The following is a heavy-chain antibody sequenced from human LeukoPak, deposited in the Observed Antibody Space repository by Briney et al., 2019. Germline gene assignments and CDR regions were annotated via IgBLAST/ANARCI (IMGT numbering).Heavy chain of an antibody. J-gene: IGHJ4*02. CDR3: ARVVVAAIRYFDY. D-gene: IGHD2-15*01. Sequence: PSETLSLTCAVSGYSISSGYYWGWIRQPPGKGLEWIGSIYHSGSTYYNPSLESRVTISIDTSKNQFSLKLSSVTAADTAVYYCARVVVAAIRYFDYWGQGTLVTVSS. CDR1: GYSISSGYY. V-gene: IGHV4-38-2*01. CDR2: IYHSGST.